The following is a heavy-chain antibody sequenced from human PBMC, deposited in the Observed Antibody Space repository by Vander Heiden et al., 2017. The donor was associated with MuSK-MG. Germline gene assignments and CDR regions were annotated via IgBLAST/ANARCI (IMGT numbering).Heavy chain of an antibody. V-gene: IGHV1-69*06. CDR2: VIPIFGTA. D-gene: IGHD3-3*01. Sequence: QVQLVQSGAEVKNPGSSVKVSCKASGGTFSSYAIGWLRQAPGKGPEWMGGVIPIFGTANDAQKFQGRVTITADKATSTADMELSSLRSEDTAVYYCARGARYYDGAGTQGNYYYYRDVWGKGTTGTGSS. CDR1: GGTFSSYA. CDR3: ARGARYYDGAGTQGNYYYYRDV. J-gene: IGHJ6*03.